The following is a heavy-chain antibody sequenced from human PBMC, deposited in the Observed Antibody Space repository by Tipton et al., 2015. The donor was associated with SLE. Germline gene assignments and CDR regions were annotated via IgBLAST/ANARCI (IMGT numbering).Heavy chain of an antibody. V-gene: IGHV4-34*11. CDR1: GGSFSGYY. CDR2: IYYSGST. Sequence: TLSLTCAVYGGSFSGYYWSWIRQPPGKGLEWIGYIYYSGSTYYNPSLKSRVTISVDTSKNQFSLKLSSVTAADTAVYYCARGYSSGWYDYWGQGTLVTVSS. D-gene: IGHD6-19*01. J-gene: IGHJ4*02. CDR3: ARGYSSGWYDY.